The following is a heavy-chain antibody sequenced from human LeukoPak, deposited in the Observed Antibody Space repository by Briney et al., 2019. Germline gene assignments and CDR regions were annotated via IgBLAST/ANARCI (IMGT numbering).Heavy chain of an antibody. V-gene: IGHV1-2*02. CDR3: ARDGINTTMKFYYYYYYMDV. Sequence: GASVKASCKASGYTFTGYYMHWVRQAPGQGLEWMGWINPNSGGTNYAQKFQGRVTMTRDTSISTAHMELSRLRSDDTAVYYCARDGINTTMKFYYYYYYMDVWGKGTTVTVSS. J-gene: IGHJ6*03. CDR2: INPNSGGT. CDR1: GYTFTGYY. D-gene: IGHD2/OR15-2a*01.